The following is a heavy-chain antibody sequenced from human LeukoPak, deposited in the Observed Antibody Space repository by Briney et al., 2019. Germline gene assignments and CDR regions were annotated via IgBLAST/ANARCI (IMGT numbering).Heavy chain of an antibody. D-gene: IGHD6-13*01. V-gene: IGHV3-30-3*01. Sequence: GRSLRLSCAASGFTFSSYAMHWVRQAPGKGLEWVAVISYDGSNKYYADSVKGRFTISRDNSKNTLYLQMNSLRAEDTAVYYCARVEEPAAGMDIDYWGQGTLVTVSS. J-gene: IGHJ4*02. CDR2: ISYDGSNK. CDR3: ARVEEPAAGMDIDY. CDR1: GFTFSSYA.